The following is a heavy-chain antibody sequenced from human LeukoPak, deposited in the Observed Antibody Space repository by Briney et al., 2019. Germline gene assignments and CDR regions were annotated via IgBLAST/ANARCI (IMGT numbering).Heavy chain of an antibody. V-gene: IGHV4-61*09. J-gene: IGHJ3*02. CDR1: GGSINSGTDY. Sequence: PSQTLSLTCTVSGGSINSGTDYWSWIRQPAGKGLEWIGHTFASGATNYSPSLKSRITTSVDTSKSQFSLSLTSVTAADTAVYYCAKTWSGTFHIWGQGTMVTVSS. CDR2: TFASGAT. D-gene: IGHD2-15*01. CDR3: AKTWSGTFHI.